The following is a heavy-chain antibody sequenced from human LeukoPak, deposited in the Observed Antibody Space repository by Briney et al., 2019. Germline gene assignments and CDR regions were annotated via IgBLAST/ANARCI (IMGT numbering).Heavy chain of an antibody. CDR2: TYYSGST. CDR1: GGSISSYY. CDR3: ARARWYFDL. J-gene: IGHJ2*01. Sequence: SETLSLTCTVSGGSISSYYWSWIRQPPGKGLEWIGYTYYSGSTNYNPSLKSRLTMSVDTSKNQFSLKLSSVTVADTAVYYCARARWYFDLWGRGTLVTVSS. V-gene: IGHV4-59*01.